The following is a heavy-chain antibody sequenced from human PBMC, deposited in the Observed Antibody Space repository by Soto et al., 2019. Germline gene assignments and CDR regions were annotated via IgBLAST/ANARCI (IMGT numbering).Heavy chain of an antibody. CDR1: GFTFSSYA. CDR2: ISGSGGST. J-gene: IGHJ3*02. D-gene: IGHD6-19*01. CDR3: ATGRRYSSGSYGGDAFDI. Sequence: EVQLLESGGGLVQPGGSLRLSCAASGFTFSSYAMSWVRQAPGKGLEWVSAISGSGGSTYYADSVKGRFTISRDNSKNTLFRQMNRLRAEDTAVYYCATGRRYSSGSYGGDAFDISGQGTMVTVSS. V-gene: IGHV3-23*01.